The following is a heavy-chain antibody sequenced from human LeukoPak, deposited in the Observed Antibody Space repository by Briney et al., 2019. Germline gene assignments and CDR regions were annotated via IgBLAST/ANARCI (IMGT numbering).Heavy chain of an antibody. J-gene: IGHJ4*02. CDR1: GGSISSYY. D-gene: IGHD3-22*01. Sequence: PSETLSLTCTVSGGSISSYYWSWIRQPPGKGLEWIGYIYYSGTTNYNPSLKSRVTISVDTSKNKFSLKLSSVTAADTAVYYCARIKSGLIDYWGQGTLVTVSS. V-gene: IGHV4-59*08. CDR3: ARIKSGLIDY. CDR2: IYYSGTT.